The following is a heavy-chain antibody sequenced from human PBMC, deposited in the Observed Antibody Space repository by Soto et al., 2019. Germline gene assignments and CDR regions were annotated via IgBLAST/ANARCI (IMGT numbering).Heavy chain of an antibody. CDR2: IYYSGST. J-gene: IGHJ5*02. V-gene: IGHV4-39*01. Sequence: QLQLQESGPGLLKPSETLSLTCTVSGGSISSSSYYWGWIRQPPGKGLEWIGSIYYSGSTYYNPSLTSPVSTPVDTSKNQFALKLSSVTAADTAVDYCAIIKRWLVRGDWFDPWVQGTLVTVSS. CDR3: AIIKRWLVRGDWFDP. D-gene: IGHD6-19*01. CDR1: GGSISSSSYY.